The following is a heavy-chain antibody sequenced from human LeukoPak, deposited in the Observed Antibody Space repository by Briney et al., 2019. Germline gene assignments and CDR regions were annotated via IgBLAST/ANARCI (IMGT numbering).Heavy chain of an antibody. Sequence: GASVKVSCKASGYTFTSYGITWVRQAPGQGLEWTGWISAYIGNTNYAQKFQGRVTMTTDTSTSTVYMELRSLRSDDTAMYYCASRSGTYPYYFDYWGQGTLVTVSS. CDR2: ISAYIGNT. CDR3: ASRSGTYPYYFDY. D-gene: IGHD1-26*01. CDR1: GYTFTSYG. J-gene: IGHJ4*02. V-gene: IGHV1-18*01.